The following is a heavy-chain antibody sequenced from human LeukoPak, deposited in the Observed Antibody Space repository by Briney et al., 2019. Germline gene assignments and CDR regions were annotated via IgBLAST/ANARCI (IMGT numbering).Heavy chain of an antibody. J-gene: IGHJ4*02. V-gene: IGHV1-58*02. CDR3: AADSGWGYYDSSGYSFDY. CDR2: IFVGSGNT. Sequence: ASVKVSCKASGFTFTSSAMQWVRQARGQRLEWIGWIFVGSGNTNYAQKFQERVTITRDMSTSTAYMELSSLRSEDTAVYYCAADSGWGYYDSSGYSFDYWGQGTLVTVSS. CDR1: GFTFTSSA. D-gene: IGHD3-22*01.